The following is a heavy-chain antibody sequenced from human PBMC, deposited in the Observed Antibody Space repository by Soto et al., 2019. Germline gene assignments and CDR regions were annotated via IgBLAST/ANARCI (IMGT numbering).Heavy chain of an antibody. J-gene: IGHJ5*02. CDR1: GGTFSSYA. D-gene: IGHD5-12*01. V-gene: IGHV1-69*01. Sequence: QVQLVQSGAEVKKPGSSVKVSCKASGGTFSSYAISWVRQAPGQGLEWMGGIIPIFGTANYAQKFQGRVTITADESTSTAYMELSSLRSEDTAVYYRARDIQIVATIHSWFAPWGQGTLVTVSS. CDR2: IIPIFGTA. CDR3: ARDIQIVATIHSWFAP.